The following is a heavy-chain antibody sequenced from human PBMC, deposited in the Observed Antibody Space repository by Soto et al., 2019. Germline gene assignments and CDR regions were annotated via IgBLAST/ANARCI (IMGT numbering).Heavy chain of an antibody. CDR3: ARDPTTITIFGGPYYYYYMDV. CDR2: IWYDGSNK. J-gene: IGHJ6*03. D-gene: IGHD3-3*01. CDR1: GFTFNSYG. V-gene: IGHV3-33*01. Sequence: QVQLVESGGGVVQPGRSLRLSCAASGFTFNSYGMHWVRQAPGKGLEWVAVIWYDGSNKYYADSVKGRFTISRDNTKNTLYLQMNSLRAEDTAVYYCARDPTTITIFGGPYYYYYMDVWGKGTTVTVSS.